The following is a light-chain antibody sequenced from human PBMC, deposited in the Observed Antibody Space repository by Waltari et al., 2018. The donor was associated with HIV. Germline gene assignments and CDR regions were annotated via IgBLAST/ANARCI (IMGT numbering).Light chain of an antibody. Sequence: QSALTQPRSVSGSPGQSVTISCTGTSSDVGDYSYVSWYQQYPGKAPKFMIYDVNKRPSGLPDRFSGSKSGNTASLTISGLQAEDEADYYCCSYAGRYTWVFGGGTKLTVL. CDR3: CSYAGRYTWV. CDR1: SSDVGDYSY. V-gene: IGLV2-11*01. CDR2: DVN. J-gene: IGLJ3*02.